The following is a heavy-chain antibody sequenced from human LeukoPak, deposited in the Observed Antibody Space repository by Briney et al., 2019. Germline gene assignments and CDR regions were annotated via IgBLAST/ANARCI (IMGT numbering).Heavy chain of an antibody. V-gene: IGHV1-69*04. Sequence: SVKVSCKASGGTFSSYAISWVRQAPGQGLEWMGRIIPILGIANYAQKFQGRVTITADKSTSTAYMELSSLRSEDTAVYYCARGEAVAGPGPYYYYGMDVWGQGTTVTVSS. CDR3: ARGEAVAGPGPYYYYGMDV. CDR2: IIPILGIA. CDR1: GGTFSSYA. J-gene: IGHJ6*02. D-gene: IGHD6-19*01.